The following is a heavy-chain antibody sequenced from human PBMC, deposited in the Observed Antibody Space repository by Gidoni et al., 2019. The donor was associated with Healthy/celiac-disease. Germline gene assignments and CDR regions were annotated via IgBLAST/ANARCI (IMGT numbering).Heavy chain of an antibody. D-gene: IGHD5-12*01. J-gene: IGHJ5*02. Sequence: AYNGNTNYAQKLQGRVTMTTDTSTSTAYMELRSLRSDDTAVYYCARDPGGGPTNGWFDPWGQGTLVTVSS. CDR3: ARDPGGGPTNGWFDP. CDR2: AYNGNT. V-gene: IGHV1-18*01.